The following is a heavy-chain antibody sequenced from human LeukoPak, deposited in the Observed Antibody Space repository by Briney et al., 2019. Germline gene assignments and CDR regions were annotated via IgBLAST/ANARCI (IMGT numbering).Heavy chain of an antibody. V-gene: IGHV3-7*01. CDR3: ARGYYDILTGDIGAFDI. Sequence: GGSLRLSCAASGFTFSSYGMHWVRQAPGKGLEWVANIKQDGSEKYYVDSVKGRFTISRDNAKNSLYLQMNSLRAEDTAVYYCARGYYDILTGDIGAFDIWGQGTMVTVSS. J-gene: IGHJ3*02. CDR1: GFTFSSYG. D-gene: IGHD3-9*01. CDR2: IKQDGSEK.